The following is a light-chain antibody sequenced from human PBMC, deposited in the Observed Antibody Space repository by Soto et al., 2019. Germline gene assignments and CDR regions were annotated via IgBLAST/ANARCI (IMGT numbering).Light chain of an antibody. V-gene: IGKV3-20*01. Sequence: EIVLTQSPGTLSLSPGERATLSCRASQSVSSSYLAWYQQKPGQAPRLLIYGASSRATGIPDRFSGSGSGTDFTLTISRLEPEDFALHYCQQYGSSPVTFGPGTKVDIK. CDR3: QQYGSSPVT. CDR1: QSVSSSY. J-gene: IGKJ3*01. CDR2: GAS.